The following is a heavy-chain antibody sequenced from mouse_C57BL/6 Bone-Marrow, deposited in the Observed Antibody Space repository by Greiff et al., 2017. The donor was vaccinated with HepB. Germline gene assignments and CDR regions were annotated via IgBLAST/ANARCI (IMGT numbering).Heavy chain of an antibody. Sequence: VKLMESGAELVRPGASVTLSCKASGYTFTDYEMHWVKQTPVHGLEWIGAIDPETGGTAYNQKFKGKAILTADKSSSTAYMELRSLTSEDSAVYYCTPGSSSWYFDYWGQGTTLTVSS. CDR2: IDPETGGT. V-gene: IGHV1-15*01. J-gene: IGHJ2*01. D-gene: IGHD1-1*01. CDR1: GYTFTDYE. CDR3: TPGSSSWYFDY.